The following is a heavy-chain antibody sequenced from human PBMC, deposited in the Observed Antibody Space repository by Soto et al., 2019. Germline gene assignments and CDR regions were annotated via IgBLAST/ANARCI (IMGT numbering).Heavy chain of an antibody. CDR3: ARVRDWFDP. V-gene: IGHV4-34*01. Sequence: PSETLSLTCAVYGGSSSGYYWNWIRQPPGKGLEWIGEIDHSGYTNYNPSLKSRVTISVDTSKNQFSLRLTSVTAADTAVYYCARVRDWFDPWGLGTLVTVSS. J-gene: IGHJ5*02. CDR1: GGSSSGYY. CDR2: IDHSGYT. D-gene: IGHD3-3*01.